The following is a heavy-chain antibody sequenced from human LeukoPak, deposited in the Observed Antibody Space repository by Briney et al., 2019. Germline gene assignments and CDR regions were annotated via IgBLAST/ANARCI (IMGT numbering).Heavy chain of an antibody. V-gene: IGHV1-18*01. D-gene: IGHD3-3*01. CDR1: GYTFTSYG. J-gene: IGHJ5*02. CDR2: ISAYNGNT. Sequence: ASVKVSCKASGYTFTSYGIGWVRQAPGQGLEWMGWISAYNGNTNYAQKLQGRVTMTTDTSTSTAYMELRSLRSDDTAVYYCARGPKITIFGVVSQDWFDPWGQGTLVTVSS. CDR3: ARGPKITIFGVVSQDWFDP.